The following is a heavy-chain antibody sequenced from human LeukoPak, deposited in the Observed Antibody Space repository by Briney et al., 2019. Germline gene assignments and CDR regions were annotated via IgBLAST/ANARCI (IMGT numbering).Heavy chain of an antibody. J-gene: IGHJ1*01. CDR3: ARGDSTGTTEYFQL. CDR2: IYPGDSDT. D-gene: IGHD2-2*01. CDR1: GYIFTSYW. Sequence: GESLKISCKGSGYIFTSYWIGWVRQMPGKGLEWMGIIYPGDSDTRYSPSFQGQVTISADKPINTAYLQWSSLKASDTAMYYCARGDSTGTTEYFQLWGQGTLVIVSS. V-gene: IGHV5-51*04.